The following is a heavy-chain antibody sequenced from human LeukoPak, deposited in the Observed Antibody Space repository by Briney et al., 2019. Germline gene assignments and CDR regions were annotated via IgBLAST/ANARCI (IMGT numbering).Heavy chain of an antibody. Sequence: PSGTLSLTCTVSGYSISTGYYWDWIRPPPGKGLGWFGTFYHGGSTYYTPSLKSRVTISIDTSKNQLSLNLTSVTAADTAVYYCARAMSIAARIQTIFDYWGQGTLVTVSS. V-gene: IGHV4-38-2*02. CDR2: FYHGGST. CDR3: ARAMSIAARIQTIFDY. D-gene: IGHD6-6*01. J-gene: IGHJ4*02. CDR1: GYSISTGYY.